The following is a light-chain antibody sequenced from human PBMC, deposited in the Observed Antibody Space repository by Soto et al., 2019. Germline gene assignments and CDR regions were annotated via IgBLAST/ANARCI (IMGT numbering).Light chain of an antibody. V-gene: IGKV3-15*01. Sequence: EIVMTQSPDTLSVSPGDTATLSGRSSQKIHINLAWYQQKPGQAPTLLIYGVTARAPGVPARFSGSGYGTDFTLTIRSVQSGDFGVFYCQQYEGWPRTFGLGTKVEIQ. CDR2: GVT. J-gene: IGKJ2*01. CDR1: QKIHIN. CDR3: QQYEGWPRT.